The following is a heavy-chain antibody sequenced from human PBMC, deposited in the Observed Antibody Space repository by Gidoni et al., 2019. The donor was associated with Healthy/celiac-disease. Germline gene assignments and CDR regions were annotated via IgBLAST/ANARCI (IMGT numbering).Heavy chain of an antibody. CDR1: GFTVSTNY. Sequence: EVQLVESGGGLVQPGGSLRLSCAASGFTVSTNYMSWVRQAPGKGLEWVSVIYSGGSTYYADSVKGRVTISRDNSKNTLYLQMNSLRAEDTAVYYCARAPPVDTAMETPWFDPWGQGTLVTVSS. V-gene: IGHV3-66*01. J-gene: IGHJ5*02. CDR2: IYSGGST. CDR3: ARAPPVDTAMETPWFDP. D-gene: IGHD5-18*01.